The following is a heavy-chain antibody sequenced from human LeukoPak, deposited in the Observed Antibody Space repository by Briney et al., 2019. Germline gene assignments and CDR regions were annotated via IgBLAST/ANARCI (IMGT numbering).Heavy chain of an antibody. CDR3: AKGGGNYYDSSGYYNYFDY. V-gene: IGHV3-23*01. CDR2: ISGSGAST. J-gene: IGHJ4*02. D-gene: IGHD3-22*01. CDR1: GFTFSTYA. Sequence: GGSLRLSCAASGFTFSTYAMSWVRQAPGKGLEWVSTISGSGASTYYADSVKGRFTISRDNSKNTLFLQMNSLRAEDTDVYHCAKGGGNYYDSSGYYNYFDYWGQGTLVTVSS.